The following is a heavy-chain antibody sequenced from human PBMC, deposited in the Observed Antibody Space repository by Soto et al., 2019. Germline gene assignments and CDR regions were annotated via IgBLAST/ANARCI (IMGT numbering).Heavy chain of an antibody. CDR2: FNANSRGT. CDR1: GYTFTGYN. Sequence: EDSCHSPGYTFTGYNIHWVRRAPRQGLEWMGWFNANSRGTDYAQKFDARVAVSSVTSLSTACVTLGSLRSADTVVYFCGAAAPRTVYFSWLDNWDQGTTVTVSS. CDR3: GAAAPRTVYFSWLDN. J-gene: IGHJ6*02. V-gene: IGHV1-2*02. D-gene: IGHD6-25*01.